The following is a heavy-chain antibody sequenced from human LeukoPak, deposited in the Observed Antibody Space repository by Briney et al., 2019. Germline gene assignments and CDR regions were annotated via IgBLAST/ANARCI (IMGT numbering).Heavy chain of an antibody. CDR1: GGSFSGYY. V-gene: IGHV4-34*01. CDR3: AREQKQWLTLYYYYYYGIDV. CDR2: INHSGST. Sequence: SETLSLTCAVYGGSFSGYYWSWVRQPPGKGLEWIGEINHSGSTNYNTSLKSRVTISVATSKNQFPLKLSSVTAADTAVYYCAREQKQWLTLYYYYYYGIDVWGKGTTVTVSS. D-gene: IGHD6-19*01. J-gene: IGHJ6*04.